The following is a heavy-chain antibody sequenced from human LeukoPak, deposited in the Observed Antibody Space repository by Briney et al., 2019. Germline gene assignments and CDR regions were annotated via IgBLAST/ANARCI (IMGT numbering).Heavy chain of an antibody. Sequence: ASVKVSFKASGYTFTGYYMHWVRQAPGQGLAWMGWINPNSGGTNYAQKFQGRVTMTRDTSISTAYMELSRLRSDDTAVYYCARDPYCSSTSCYLDYWGQGTLVTVSS. CDR3: ARDPYCSSTSCYLDY. CDR1: GYTFTGYY. CDR2: INPNSGGT. D-gene: IGHD2-2*01. J-gene: IGHJ4*02. V-gene: IGHV1-2*02.